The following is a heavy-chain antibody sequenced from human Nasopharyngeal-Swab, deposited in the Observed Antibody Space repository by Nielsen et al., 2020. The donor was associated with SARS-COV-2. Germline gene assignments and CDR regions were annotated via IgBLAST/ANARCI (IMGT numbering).Heavy chain of an antibody. J-gene: IGHJ6*02. CDR3: ARLSGDYYYGMDV. V-gene: IGHV4-59*08. Sequence: SETLSLTCTVSGGSISSYYWNWIRQPPGKGLEWIGYIYYNGSTNYNPSLKSRITISVDTSENQFSLKLSSVTAADTAVYYCARLSGDYYYGMDVWGQGTTVTVSS. D-gene: IGHD2-8*02. CDR2: IYYNGST. CDR1: GGSISSYY.